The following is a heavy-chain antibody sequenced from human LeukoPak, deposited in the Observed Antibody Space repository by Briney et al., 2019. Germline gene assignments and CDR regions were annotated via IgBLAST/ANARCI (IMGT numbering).Heavy chain of an antibody. CDR3: AREVGPYCSGGSCYPAVDY. D-gene: IGHD2-15*01. Sequence: GGSLRLSCAASGFTVSSNYMSWVRQAPGKGLEWVSVIYSGGSTYYADSVKGRFPISRDNSKNTLYLQMNSLRAEDTAVYYCAREVGPYCSGGSCYPAVDYWGQGTLVTVSS. CDR1: GFTVSSNY. J-gene: IGHJ4*02. CDR2: IYSGGST. V-gene: IGHV3-66*02.